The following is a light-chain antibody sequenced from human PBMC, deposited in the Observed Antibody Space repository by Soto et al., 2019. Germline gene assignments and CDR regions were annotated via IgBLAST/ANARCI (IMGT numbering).Light chain of an antibody. Sequence: EIVLTQSPATLSLFPGERATLSCRASQSVGGSLAWYQQKPGQAPRLLLYDTSSRATGIPARFSGSGSGTDFTLTISSLEPEDFAVYYCQQRSNWITCGQGTRLEIE. CDR2: DTS. J-gene: IGKJ5*01. CDR1: QSVGGS. CDR3: QQRSNWIT. V-gene: IGKV3-11*01.